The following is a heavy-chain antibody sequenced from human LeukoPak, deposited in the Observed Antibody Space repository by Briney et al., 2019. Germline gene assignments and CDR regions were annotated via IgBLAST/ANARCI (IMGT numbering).Heavy chain of an antibody. Sequence: SGGSLRLSCAASGFTFSSYWMSWVRQAPGKGLEWVSAISGSGGSTYYADSVKGRFTISRDKSKNTLYLQMNSLRAEDTAVYYCAKSGRRLLGYYFDYWGQGTLVTVSS. CDR2: ISGSGGST. CDR3: AKSGRRLLGYYFDY. D-gene: IGHD3-22*01. J-gene: IGHJ4*02. CDR1: GFTFSSYW. V-gene: IGHV3-23*01.